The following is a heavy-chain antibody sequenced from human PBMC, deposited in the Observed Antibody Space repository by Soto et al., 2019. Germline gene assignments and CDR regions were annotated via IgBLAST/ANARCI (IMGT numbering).Heavy chain of an antibody. Sequence: LSLTCTVSGDSISSHYWSWIRQPPGKGLEWIGYIYYSGTTNYKPSLKSRVTISLDTSKNQFSLKLNSVTAADTAVYYCARAYYDFWSGSVYYYMDVWGKGTTVTVS. J-gene: IGHJ6*03. V-gene: IGHV4-59*11. CDR2: IYYSGTT. CDR1: GDSISSHY. CDR3: ARAYYDFWSGSVYYYMDV. D-gene: IGHD3-3*01.